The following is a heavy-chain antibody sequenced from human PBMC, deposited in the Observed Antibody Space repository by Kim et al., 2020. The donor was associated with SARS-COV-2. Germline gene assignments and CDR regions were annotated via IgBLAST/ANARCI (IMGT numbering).Heavy chain of an antibody. Sequence: SETLSLTCTVSGGSISSSSYYWGWIRQPPGKGLEWIGSIYYSGSTYYNPSLKSRVTISVDTSKNQFSLKLSSVTAADTAVYYCARARSVAERRVAPLNYNGFDPWGQGTLVTVSS. CDR1: GGSISSSSYY. CDR3: ARARSVAERRVAPLNYNGFDP. J-gene: IGHJ5*02. CDR2: IYYSGST. V-gene: IGHV4-39*07. D-gene: IGHD2-15*01.